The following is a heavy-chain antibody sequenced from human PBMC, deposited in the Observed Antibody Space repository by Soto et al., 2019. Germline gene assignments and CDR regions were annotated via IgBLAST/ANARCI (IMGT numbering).Heavy chain of an antibody. D-gene: IGHD2-15*01. V-gene: IGHV5-10-1*01. CDR2: IDPSDSYT. J-gene: IGHJ6*02. CDR1: GYSFTSYW. CDR3: ARDAYCSGGSCYSYYYYGMDV. Sequence: GESLKISCKGSGYSFTSYWIGWVRQMPGKDLEWMGRIDPSDSYTNYSPSFQGHVTISADKSISTAYLQWSSLKASDTAMYYCARDAYCSGGSCYSYYYYGMDVWGQGTTVTVSS.